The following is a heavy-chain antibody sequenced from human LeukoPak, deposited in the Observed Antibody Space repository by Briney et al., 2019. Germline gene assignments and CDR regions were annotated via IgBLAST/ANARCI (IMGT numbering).Heavy chain of an antibody. D-gene: IGHD6-13*01. CDR1: GGSISSSNW. CDR2: IYHSGST. CDR3: ARTEQQLGSGDWFDP. V-gene: IGHV4-4*02. J-gene: IGHJ5*02. Sequence: SGTLSLTCAVSGGSISSSNWWSWVRQPPGKGLEWIGEIYHSGSTNYNPSLKSRVTISVDKSKNQFSLKLSSVTAADTAVYYCARTEQQLGSGDWFDPWGQGTLVTVSS.